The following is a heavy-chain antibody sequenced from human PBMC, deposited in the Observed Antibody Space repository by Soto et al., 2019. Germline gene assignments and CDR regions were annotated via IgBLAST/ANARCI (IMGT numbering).Heavy chain of an antibody. CDR3: ARTDSSGYSVYNWFDP. D-gene: IGHD3-22*01. CDR2: IIPIFGTA. V-gene: IGHV1-69*13. Sequence: GASVTVSCKASVGTFSSYAISWVRQAPRQGLEWMGGIIPIFGTANYAQKFQGRVTITADESTSTAYMELSSLRSEDTAVYYCARTDSSGYSVYNWFDPWGQGTLVTVSS. J-gene: IGHJ5*02. CDR1: VGTFSSYA.